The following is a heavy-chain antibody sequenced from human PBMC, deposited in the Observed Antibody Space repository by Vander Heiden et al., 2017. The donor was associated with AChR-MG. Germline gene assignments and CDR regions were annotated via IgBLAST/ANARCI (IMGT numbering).Heavy chain of an antibody. CDR2: ISYDGSNK. J-gene: IGHJ6*03. CDR1: GFTFSGYG. Sequence: QAQLVESGGGVVQPGRSLRLPCAASGFTFSGYGMHWVRQAPGKGLEWVAVISYDGSNKYYADSVKGRFTISRDNSKNTLYLQMNSLRAEDTAVYYCAKDPSSSWYYYYMDVWGKGTTVTVSS. V-gene: IGHV3-30*18. D-gene: IGHD6-13*01. CDR3: AKDPSSSWYYYYMDV.